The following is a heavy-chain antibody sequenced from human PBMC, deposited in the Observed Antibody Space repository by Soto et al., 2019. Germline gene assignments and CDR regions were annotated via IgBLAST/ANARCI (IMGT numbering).Heavy chain of an antibody. CDR3: TRGGLFGSGSYHIDY. Sequence: SVKVSCKASGYTFTSFDINWVRQATGQGLEWLGWMNPNSGNTGYAQKFQGRVTMTRDTSITTAYMELSSLRSDDTAVYYCTRGGLFGSGSYHIDYWGQGTLVTVSS. V-gene: IGHV1-8*01. CDR2: MNPNSGNT. D-gene: IGHD3-10*01. J-gene: IGHJ4*02. CDR1: GYTFTSFD.